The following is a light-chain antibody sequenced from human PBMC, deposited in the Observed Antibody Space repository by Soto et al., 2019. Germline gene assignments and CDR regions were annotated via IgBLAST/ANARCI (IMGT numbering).Light chain of an antibody. CDR2: DAS. CDR3: QQYNSS. V-gene: IGKV3D-15*01. CDR1: QSVRSN. J-gene: IGKJ2*01. Sequence: GMTQSPDTLSVSPGERATLSCRASQSVRSNLAWYQQKPGQAPRLLIYDASNRATGIPARFSGSGSGTEFTLTISSLQPDDVATYYCQQYNSSFGQGSKV.